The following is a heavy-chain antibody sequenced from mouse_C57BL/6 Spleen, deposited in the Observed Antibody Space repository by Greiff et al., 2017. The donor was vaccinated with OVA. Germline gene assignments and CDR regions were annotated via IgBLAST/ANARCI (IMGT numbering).Heavy chain of an antibody. Sequence: QVQLQQPGAELVKPGASVKLSCKASGYTFTCYWMHWVKQRPGRGLEWIGRIDPNSGGTKYNEKFKSKATLTVDIPSSTAYMQLSSLTSEDSAVYYCASTRNYYNGRSLDYWGQGTTLTVSS. D-gene: IGHD1-1*01. V-gene: IGHV1-72*01. CDR1: GYTFTCYW. J-gene: IGHJ2*01. CDR2: IDPNSGGT. CDR3: ASTRNYYNGRSLDY.